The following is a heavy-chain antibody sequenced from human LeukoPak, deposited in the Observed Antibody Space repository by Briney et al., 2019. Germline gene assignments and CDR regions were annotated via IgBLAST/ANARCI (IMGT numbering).Heavy chain of an antibody. D-gene: IGHD6-19*01. V-gene: IGHV1-8*01. CDR1: GYTSTSYD. CDR2: MNPNSGNT. Sequence: ASVKVSCKASGYTSTSYDINWVRQATGQGLEWMGWMNPNSGNTGYAQKFQGRVTMTRNTSISTAYMELSSLRSEDTAVYYCARGQGSSGPRGFDYWGQGTLVTVSS. CDR3: ARGQGSSGPRGFDY. J-gene: IGHJ4*02.